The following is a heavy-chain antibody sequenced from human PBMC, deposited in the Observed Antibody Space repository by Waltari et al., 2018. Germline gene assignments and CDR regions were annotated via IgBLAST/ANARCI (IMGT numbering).Heavy chain of an antibody. J-gene: IGHJ6*03. D-gene: IGHD5-12*01. CDR2: IYYSGST. CDR3: AREVPRNGYIGLIYYYMDV. CDR1: GGSLSSRSYF. Sequence: QLQLQESGPGLVKPSETLSLTCTVSGGSLSSRSYFWAWISQPPGKGLEWIGRIYYSGSTYYNLSLKSRVTISVDRSTNQVSLKLTSVTAADTAVFFCAREVPRNGYIGLIYYYMDVWGKGTTVTVSS. V-gene: IGHV4-39*01.